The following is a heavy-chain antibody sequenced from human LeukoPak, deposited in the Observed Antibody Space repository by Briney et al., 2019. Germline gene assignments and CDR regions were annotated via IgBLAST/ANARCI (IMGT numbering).Heavy chain of an antibody. J-gene: IGHJ4*02. CDR1: GFTFSSYA. CDR3: ARAPRGTEVATIIDY. Sequence: PGGSLRLSCAASGFTFSSYAMHWVRQAPGKGLEWVAVISYDGSNKYYADSVKGRFTTSRDNSKNTLYLQMNSLRAEDTAVYYCARAPRGTEVATIIDYWGQGTLVTVSS. V-gene: IGHV3-30*01. D-gene: IGHD5-12*01. CDR2: ISYDGSNK.